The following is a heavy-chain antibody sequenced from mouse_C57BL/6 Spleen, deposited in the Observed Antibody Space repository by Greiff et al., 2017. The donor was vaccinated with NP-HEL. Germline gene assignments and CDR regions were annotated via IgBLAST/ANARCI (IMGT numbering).Heavy chain of an antibody. Sequence: QVQLQQPGAELVMPGASVKLSCKASGYTFTSYWMHWVKQRPGQGLEWIGEIDPSDSYTNYNQKFKGKSTLTVDKSSSTAYMQLSSLTSVDSAGYYSARRGTTVVARGVDNCGQGTPLTDS. CDR1: GYTFTSYW. D-gene: IGHD1-1*01. J-gene: IGHJ2*01. CDR3: ARRGTTVVARGVDN. V-gene: IGHV1-69*01. CDR2: IDPSDSYT.